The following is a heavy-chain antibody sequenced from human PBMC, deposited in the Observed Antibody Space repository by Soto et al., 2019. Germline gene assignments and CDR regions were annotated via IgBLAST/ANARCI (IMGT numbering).Heavy chain of an antibody. V-gene: IGHV3-64D*06. CDR3: VGGLRTYYYGSGSPAYYYYGMDV. D-gene: IGHD3-10*01. CDR2: ISSNGGST. CDR1: GFTFSSYA. J-gene: IGHJ6*02. Sequence: LRLSCSASGFTFSSYAMHWVRQAPGKGLEYVSAISSNGGSTYCADSVKGRFTISRDNSKNTLYLQMSSLRAEDTAVYYCVGGLRTYYYGSGSPAYYYYGMDVWGQGTTVTVS.